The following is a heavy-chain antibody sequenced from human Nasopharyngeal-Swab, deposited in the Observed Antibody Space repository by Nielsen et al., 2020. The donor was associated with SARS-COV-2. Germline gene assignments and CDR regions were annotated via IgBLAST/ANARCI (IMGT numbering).Heavy chain of an antibody. CDR3: ASGTYYGSYDS. D-gene: IGHD3-16*01. J-gene: IGHJ5*02. Sequence: WIRQPPGKGLEWVAVISYDGSNKYYADSVKGRFTISRDNSKNTLYLQMNSLRVEDTAVYYCASGTYYGSYDSWGQGTLVTVSS. V-gene: IGHV3-33*05. CDR2: ISYDGSNK.